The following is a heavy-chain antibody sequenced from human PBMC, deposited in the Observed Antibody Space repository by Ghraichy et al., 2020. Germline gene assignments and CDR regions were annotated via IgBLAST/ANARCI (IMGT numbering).Heavy chain of an antibody. CDR3: ARHSMSPSGAYYEEY. J-gene: IGHJ4*02. V-gene: IGHV4-59*08. CDR2: IHYSGIT. D-gene: IGHD3-10*01. Sequence: SQTLSLTCTVSGGSINNYYWSWVRQPPGKGLEWIGYIHYSGITDFNPSLKSRLTMSVDTSKNQFSLKLKSVTAADTAFYYCARHSMSPSGAYYEEYWGQGTQVTVSS. CDR1: GGSINNYY.